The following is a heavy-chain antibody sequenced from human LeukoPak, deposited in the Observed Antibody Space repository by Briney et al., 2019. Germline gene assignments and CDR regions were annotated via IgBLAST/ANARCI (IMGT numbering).Heavy chain of an antibody. Sequence: GGSLRLSCAASGFTFSSYSMNWVRQAPGKGLEYVSAISSNGGSTYYTDSVKGGFTISRDNSENTLYLQMSSLRAEDTAVYYCVRESSYGSGSYDYWGQGTLVTVSS. CDR2: ISSNGGST. J-gene: IGHJ4*02. V-gene: IGHV3-64D*06. D-gene: IGHD3-10*01. CDR1: GFTFSSYS. CDR3: VRESSYGSGSYDY.